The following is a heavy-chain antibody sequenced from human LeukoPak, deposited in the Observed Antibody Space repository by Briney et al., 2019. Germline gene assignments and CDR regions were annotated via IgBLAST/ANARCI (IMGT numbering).Heavy chain of an antibody. D-gene: IGHD2-21*02. CDR2: ISGSGGST. CDR1: GFTFSSYA. V-gene: IGHV3-23*01. Sequence: PGGSLRLSCAASGFTFSSYAMSWVRQAPGRGLEWVSSISGSGGSTNYADSVKGRFTISRDNSKNTLYLQMNSLRAEDTAVYYCAKGCGGACYYFDPWDQGTLVTVSS. J-gene: IGHJ5*02. CDR3: AKGCGGACYYFDP.